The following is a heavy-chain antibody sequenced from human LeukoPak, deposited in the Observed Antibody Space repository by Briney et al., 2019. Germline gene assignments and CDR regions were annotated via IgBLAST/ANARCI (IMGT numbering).Heavy chain of an antibody. D-gene: IGHD3-22*01. CDR2: MNPNSGNT. CDR1: GYTFTSYD. CDR3: ARARRDLTMIVVVIMRSGGSAFDI. Sequence: GASVKVSCKASGYTFTSYDINWVRQAAGQGLEWMGWMNPNSGNTGYAQKFQGRVTMTRNTSISTAYMELSSLRSEDTAVYYCARARRDLTMIVVVIMRSGGSAFDIWGQGTMVTVSS. V-gene: IGHV1-8*01. J-gene: IGHJ3*02.